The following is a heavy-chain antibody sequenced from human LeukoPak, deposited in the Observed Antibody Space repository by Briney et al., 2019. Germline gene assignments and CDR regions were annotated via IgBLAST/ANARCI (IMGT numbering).Heavy chain of an antibody. CDR1: GGSISSYY. J-gene: IGHJ6*03. D-gene: IGHD3-16*01. CDR2: IYYSGST. CDR3: ARDIWDYYYYYMDV. V-gene: IGHV4-39*07. Sequence: SETLSLTCTVSGGSISSYYWGWIRQPPGKGLEWIGSIYYSGSTYYNPSLKSRVTISVDTSKNQFSLKLSSVTAADTAVYYCARDIWDYYYYYMDVWGKGTTVTVSS.